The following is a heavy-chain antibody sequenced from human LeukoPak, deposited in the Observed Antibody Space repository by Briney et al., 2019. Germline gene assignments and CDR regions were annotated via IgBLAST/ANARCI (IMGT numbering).Heavy chain of an antibody. V-gene: IGHV1-69*05. Sequence: PQKGSRTASVYTFSVYPIGWLRHTKRQGLEWMGGIIPIFGTANYAQKFQGRVTITTDESTSTAYMELSSLRSEDTAVYYCATANRRDGYNFGDYWGQGTLVTVSS. CDR1: VYTFSVYP. CDR3: ATANRRDGYNFGDY. D-gene: IGHD5-24*01. CDR2: IIPIFGTA. J-gene: IGHJ4*02.